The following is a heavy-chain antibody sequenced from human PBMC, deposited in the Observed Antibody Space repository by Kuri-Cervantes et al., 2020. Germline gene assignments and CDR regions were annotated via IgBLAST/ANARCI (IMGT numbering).Heavy chain of an antibody. Sequence: SVKVSCKASGGTFSSYAISWVRQAPGQGLEWMGGIIPIFGTANYAQKFQGRVTITADESTSTAYMELSSLGSEDTAVYYCASPKASSSWYRYDYWGQGTLVTVSS. V-gene: IGHV1-69*13. CDR2: IIPIFGTA. J-gene: IGHJ4*02. CDR3: ASPKASSSWYRYDY. D-gene: IGHD6-13*01. CDR1: GGTFSSYA.